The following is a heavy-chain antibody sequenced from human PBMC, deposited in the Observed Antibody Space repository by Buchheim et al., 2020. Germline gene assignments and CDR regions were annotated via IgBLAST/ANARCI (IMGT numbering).Heavy chain of an antibody. J-gene: IGHJ6*02. Sequence: EVQLLESGGGLVQPGGSLRLSCAASGFTFSSYAMSWVRQAPGKGLEWVSALSGSGGRTYYADSVKGRFTISRDNSKNTLYLQMNSLRAEDTAVYYCAKDGYSYGYRPIDYYYYGMDVWGQGTT. CDR3: AKDGYSYGYRPIDYYYYGMDV. CDR1: GFTFSSYA. CDR2: LSGSGGRT. V-gene: IGHV3-23*01. D-gene: IGHD5-18*01.